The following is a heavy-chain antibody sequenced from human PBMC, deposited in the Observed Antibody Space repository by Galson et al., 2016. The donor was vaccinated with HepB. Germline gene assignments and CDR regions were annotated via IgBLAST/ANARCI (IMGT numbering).Heavy chain of an antibody. CDR2: IETSCAT. D-gene: IGHD2-2*01. J-gene: IGHJ6*04. CDR1: GFTFSIHD. Sequence: SLRLSCAASGFTFSIHDMHWVRQATGKGLEWVSAIETSCATYYPDSVKGRFTISRENGQNSLYFQMDSLRAGDTAVYYCTRGKSLWTMPWNYGLDVWGKGTTVTVSS. CDR3: TRGKSLWTMPWNYGLDV. V-gene: IGHV3-13*01.